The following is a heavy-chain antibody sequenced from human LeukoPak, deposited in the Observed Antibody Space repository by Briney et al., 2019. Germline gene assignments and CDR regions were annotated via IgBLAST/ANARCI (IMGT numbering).Heavy chain of an antibody. Sequence: SETLSLTCAVYGGSFSGYYWSWIRQPPGKGLEWIGEINHSGSTNYNPSLKSRDTISVDTSKNQFSLKLSSVTAADTAVYYCARGTAGRKTQKYFQHWGQGTLVTVSS. D-gene: IGHD6-13*01. CDR1: GGSFSGYY. CDR2: INHSGST. V-gene: IGHV4-34*01. CDR3: ARGTAGRKTQKYFQH. J-gene: IGHJ1*01.